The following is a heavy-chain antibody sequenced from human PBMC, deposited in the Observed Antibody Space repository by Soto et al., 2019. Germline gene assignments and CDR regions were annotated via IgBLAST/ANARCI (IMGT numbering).Heavy chain of an antibody. CDR2: IIPIFGTA. D-gene: IGHD2-2*01. V-gene: IGHV1-69*13. J-gene: IGHJ5*02. CDR3: ARSYCSSTICYNWFDP. Sequence: GASVKVSCKASGGTFSSYAISWVRQAPGQGLEWMGGIIPIFGTANYAQKFQGRVTITADESTSTAYMELSSLRSEDTAVYYCARSYCSSTICYNWFDPWGQGTLVTVSS. CDR1: GGTFSSYA.